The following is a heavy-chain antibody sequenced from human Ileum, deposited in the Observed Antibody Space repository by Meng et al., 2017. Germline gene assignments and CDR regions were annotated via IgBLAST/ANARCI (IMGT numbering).Heavy chain of an antibody. D-gene: IGHD2-8*01. J-gene: IGHJ4*02. CDR1: GGSISSGGYY. CDR2: IYSNGNT. CDR3: ARAPKYCTNAVCSRPLDS. Sequence: QVQLQESGPRLVKPSQTLSLTCTGSGGSISSGGYYWSWVRQSPGKGPEWIGYIYSNGNTYSNPSLRGRLMISIDTSKNQFSLKLSSVTAADTAVYYCARAPKYCTNAVCSRPLDSWGQGTLVTVSS. V-gene: IGHV4-30-4*01.